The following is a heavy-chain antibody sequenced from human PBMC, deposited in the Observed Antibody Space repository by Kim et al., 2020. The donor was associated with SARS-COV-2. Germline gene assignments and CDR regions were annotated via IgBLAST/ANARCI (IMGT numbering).Heavy chain of an antibody. CDR1: GGSISSYY. CDR3: ARRQSGSYRFDY. Sequence: SETLSLTCTVSGGSISSYYWSWIRQPPGKGLEWIGYIYYSGSTNYNPSLKSRVTISVDTSKNQFSLKLSSVTAADTAVYYCARRQSGSYRFDYWGQGTLVTVSS. CDR2: IYYSGST. J-gene: IGHJ4*02. D-gene: IGHD1-26*01. V-gene: IGHV4-59*08.